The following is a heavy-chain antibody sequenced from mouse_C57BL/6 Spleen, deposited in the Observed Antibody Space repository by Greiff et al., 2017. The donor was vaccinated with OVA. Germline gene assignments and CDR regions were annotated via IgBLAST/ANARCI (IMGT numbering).Heavy chain of an antibody. J-gene: IGHJ2*01. CDR3: ARGGLEGYFDY. CDR2: IDPSDSET. V-gene: IGHV1-52*01. D-gene: IGHD3-3*01. CDR1: GYTFTSYW. Sequence: VRPGSSVKLSCKASGYTFTSYWMHWVKQRPIQGLEWIGNIDPSDSETHYNQKFKDKATLTVDKSSSTAYMQLSSLTSEDSAVYYCARGGLEGYFDYWGQGTTLTVSS.